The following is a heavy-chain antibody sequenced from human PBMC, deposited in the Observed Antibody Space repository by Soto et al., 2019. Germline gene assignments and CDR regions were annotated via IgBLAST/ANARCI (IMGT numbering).Heavy chain of an antibody. J-gene: IGHJ4*02. Sequence: QVQLVESGGGVVQPGRSLRLSCAASGFTFSSYAMHWVRQAPGKGLEWVAVIWYDGSNKYYADSVKGRFTISRDNSKNTLYLQMNSLRAEDTAVYYCARDVKSGYDLFDYWGQGTLVTVSS. CDR1: GFTFSSYA. D-gene: IGHD5-12*01. CDR3: ARDVKSGYDLFDY. CDR2: IWYDGSNK. V-gene: IGHV3-33*08.